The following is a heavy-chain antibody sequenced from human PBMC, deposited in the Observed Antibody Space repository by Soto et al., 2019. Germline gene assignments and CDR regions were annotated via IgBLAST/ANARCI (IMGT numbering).Heavy chain of an antibody. Sequence: GGSLRLSCAASGFTFSSYSMNWVRQAPGKGLEWVSYISSSSSTIYYADSVKGRFTISRDNAKNSLYLQMNSLRAEDTAVYYCARDGGLLWFGESVTWGQGTLVTVSS. J-gene: IGHJ4*02. CDR3: ARDGGLLWFGESVT. CDR2: ISSSSSTI. D-gene: IGHD3-10*01. CDR1: GFTFSSYS. V-gene: IGHV3-48*01.